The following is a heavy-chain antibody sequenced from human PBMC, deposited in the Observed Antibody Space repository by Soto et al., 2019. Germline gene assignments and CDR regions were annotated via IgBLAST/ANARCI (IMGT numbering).Heavy chain of an antibody. CDR2: IYHSGST. CDR1: GGSISSGGYS. CDR3: AREVEGATRFDP. D-gene: IGHD1-26*01. J-gene: IGHJ5*02. V-gene: IGHV4-30-2*01. Sequence: QLQLQESGSGLVKPSQTLSLTCAVSGGSISSGGYSWSWIRQPPGKGLEWIGYIYHSGSTYYNPSLESRXXIXVXXSKNQFSLKLSSVTAADTAGYYCAREVEGATRFDPWGQGTLVTVSS.